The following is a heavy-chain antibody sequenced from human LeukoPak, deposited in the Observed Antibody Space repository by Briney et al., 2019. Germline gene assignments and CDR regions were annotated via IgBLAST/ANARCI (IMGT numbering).Heavy chain of an antibody. J-gene: IGHJ4*02. Sequence: GGSLRLSCAASGFTVSSNYMSWVRQAPGKGLEWVSVIYSGGSTYYADSVKGRFTISRHNSKNTLYLQMNSLRAEDTAVYYCARGNLLDFWSGYQGYYFDYWGQETLVTVSS. CDR1: GFTVSSNY. V-gene: IGHV3-53*04. D-gene: IGHD3-3*01. CDR3: ARGNLLDFWSGYQGYYFDY. CDR2: IYSGGST.